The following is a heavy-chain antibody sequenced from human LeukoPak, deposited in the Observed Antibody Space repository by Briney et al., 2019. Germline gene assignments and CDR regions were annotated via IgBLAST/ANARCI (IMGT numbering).Heavy chain of an antibody. D-gene: IGHD4-11*01. J-gene: IGHJ3*02. CDR3: ARSLNYPLSAFDI. Sequence: GGSLRLSCAASGFTFSSYAMHWVRQAPGKGLEWVAVISYDGSNKYYADSVKGRFTISRDNSKNTLYLQMNSLRAEDTAVYYCARSLNYPLSAFDIWGQGTMVTISS. V-gene: IGHV3-30-3*01. CDR1: GFTFSSYA. CDR2: ISYDGSNK.